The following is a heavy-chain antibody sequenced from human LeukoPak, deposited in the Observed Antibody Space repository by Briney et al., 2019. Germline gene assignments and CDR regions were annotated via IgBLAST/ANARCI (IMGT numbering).Heavy chain of an antibody. CDR1: GFSLSTSGVA. J-gene: IGHJ5*01. V-gene: IGHV2-5*01. Sequence: SGPTLGNPPETLTLTATLSGFSLSTSGVAGGWIRQPHRTALEWLALIYGTADRRYTPSRKSTLTITKDTTKNQVVLTKTTMDPVDTATYYCAHTEWELQYHWFAAWGQGTLVTVSS. D-gene: IGHD1-26*01. CDR3: AHTEWELQYHWFAA. CDR2: IYGTADR.